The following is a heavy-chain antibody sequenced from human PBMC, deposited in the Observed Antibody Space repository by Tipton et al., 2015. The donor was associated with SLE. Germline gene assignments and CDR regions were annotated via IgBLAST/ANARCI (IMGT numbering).Heavy chain of an antibody. CDR3: ARDLPDYYDSSGYRGFDI. J-gene: IGHJ3*02. CDR2: INSDGSRT. CDR1: GFSFNTYW. V-gene: IGHV3-74*01. D-gene: IGHD3-22*01. Sequence: GSLRLSCAASGFSFNTYWMHWVRQAPGKEFVWVSRINSDGSRTTYADSVKGRFTISRDNAKNSLYLQMNSLRAEDTAVYYCARDLPDYYDSSGYRGFDIWGQGTMVTVSS.